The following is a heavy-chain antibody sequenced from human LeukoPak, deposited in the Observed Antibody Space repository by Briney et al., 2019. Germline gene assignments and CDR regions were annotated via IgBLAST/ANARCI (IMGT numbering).Heavy chain of an antibody. D-gene: IGHD7-27*01. J-gene: IGHJ3*02. CDR2: INPNSGGT. CDR3: ASSRGSSWGAFDI. V-gene: IGHV1-2*02. Sequence: ASVKVSCKASGYTFTGYYMHWVRQAPGQGLEWMGWINPNSGGTNYAQKFQGRVTMTRDTSISTAYMELSRLRSDDTAVYYCASSRGSSWGAFDIWGQGTMVTVSS. CDR1: GYTFTGYY.